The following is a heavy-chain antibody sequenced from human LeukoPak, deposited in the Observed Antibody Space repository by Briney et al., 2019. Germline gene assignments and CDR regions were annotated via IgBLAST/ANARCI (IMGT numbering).Heavy chain of an antibody. CDR1: GYTFTGYY. D-gene: IGHD3-3*01. J-gene: IGHJ4*02. CDR2: INPNSGGT. CDR3: ARAYDFWSGYWSFDY. V-gene: IGHV1-2*02. Sequence: GASVKVSCKASGYTFTGYYMHWVRQAPGQGLEWMGWINPNSGGTNYAQKFQGRVTMTRDTSISTAYMELSRLRSDDTAVYYCARAYDFWSGYWSFDYWGQGTLVTVSS.